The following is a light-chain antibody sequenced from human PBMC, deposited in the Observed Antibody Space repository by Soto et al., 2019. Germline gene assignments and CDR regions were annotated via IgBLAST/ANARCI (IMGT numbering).Light chain of an antibody. CDR2: GAS. V-gene: IGKV3-15*01. J-gene: IGKJ1*01. Sequence: ELVMTQSPATLSVAPGERATLSCRASQSISTFLAWYQQKPGQAPRLLIYGASTRATGIPARFSGSGSGTEFTLAISSLQSEDWATYFCQQYNNWPPSWTVGQGTKVDIK. CDR3: QQYNNWPPSWT. CDR1: QSISTF.